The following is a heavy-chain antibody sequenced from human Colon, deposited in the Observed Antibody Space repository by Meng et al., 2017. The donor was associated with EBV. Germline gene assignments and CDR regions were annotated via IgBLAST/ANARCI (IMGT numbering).Heavy chain of an antibody. CDR1: GGSFRDYY. D-gene: IGHD3-10*01. CDR3: ARRGPSGNFSP. Sequence: QVQPQQWGAGLLDPSETLSRSCAVYGGSFRDYYWTWIRHPPGKGLEWIGEIDHRGNTKYNPSLKSRVTISLDTSKKQFSLKVSSVTAADSAVYYCARRGPSGNFSPWSQGALVTVSS. V-gene: IGHV4-34*01. J-gene: IGHJ5*02. CDR2: IDHRGNT.